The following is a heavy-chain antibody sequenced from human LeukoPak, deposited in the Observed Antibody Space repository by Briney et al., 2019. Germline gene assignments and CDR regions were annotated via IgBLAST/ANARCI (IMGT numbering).Heavy chain of an antibody. Sequence: GASVKVSCKASGYTFTSSAFTWVRQAPGQGLEWMGWISVSSGNTNYAQKLQNRVTMTTDTSTITAYMELRSLRSDDTAVYFCARGIVPDYWGQGTQVTVSS. CDR1: GYTFTSSA. V-gene: IGHV1-18*01. CDR3: ARGIVPDY. D-gene: IGHD1-26*01. CDR2: ISVSSGNT. J-gene: IGHJ4*02.